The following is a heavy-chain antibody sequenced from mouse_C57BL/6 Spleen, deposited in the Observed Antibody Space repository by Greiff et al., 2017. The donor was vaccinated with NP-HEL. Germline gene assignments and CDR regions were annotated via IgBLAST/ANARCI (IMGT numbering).Heavy chain of an antibody. V-gene: IGHV1-64*01. CDR1: GYTFTSYW. Sequence: QVQLKQPGAELVKPGASVKLSCKASGYTFTSYWMHWVKQRPGQGLEWIGMIHPNSGSTNYNEKFKSKATLTVDKSSSTAYMQLSSLTSEDSAVYYCAREATTVPGGFAYWGQGTLVTVSA. CDR3: AREATTVPGGFAY. J-gene: IGHJ3*01. D-gene: IGHD1-1*01. CDR2: IHPNSGST.